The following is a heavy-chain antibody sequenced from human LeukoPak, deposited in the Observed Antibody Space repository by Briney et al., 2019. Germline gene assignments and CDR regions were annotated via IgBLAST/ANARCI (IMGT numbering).Heavy chain of an antibody. D-gene: IGHD3-22*01. CDR1: GGTFSSYA. CDR3: ARDLPDRLDYHDSSGYYHFDY. CDR2: IIPIFGTA. V-gene: IGHV1-69*13. Sequence: GASVKVSCKASGGTFSSYAISWVRQAPGQGLEWMGGIIPIFGTANYAQKFQGRVTITADESTSTAYMELSSLRSEDTAVYYCARDLPDRLDYHDSSGYYHFDYWGQGTLVTVSS. J-gene: IGHJ4*02.